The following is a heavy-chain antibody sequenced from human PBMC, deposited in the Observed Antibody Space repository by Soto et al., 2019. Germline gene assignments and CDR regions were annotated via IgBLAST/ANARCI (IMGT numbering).Heavy chain of an antibody. J-gene: IGHJ3*02. CDR3: ARVVTEPHAFDI. Sequence: QTLSLTFAISGDSVSCNSAAWNWIRQYPSRCLEWLGRTYYRYKWYNDYAVSVKSRITINPDTSKNQFSLQLNSVTPEDTAVYYCARVVTEPHAFDIWGQGTMVTVSS. V-gene: IGHV6-1*01. CDR1: GDSVSCNSAA. CDR2: TYYRYKWYN. D-gene: IGHD2-15*01.